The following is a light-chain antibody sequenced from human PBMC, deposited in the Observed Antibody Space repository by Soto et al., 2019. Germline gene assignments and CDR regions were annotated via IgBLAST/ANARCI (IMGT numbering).Light chain of an antibody. CDR3: QTYGDSLFT. CDR1: QRVSNSL. J-gene: IGKJ3*01. V-gene: IGKV3-20*01. CDR2: AAS. Sequence: EIVLTQSPGTLSLSPGERATLSCRASQRVSNSLVAWYQQKPGQAPRPLMSAASSRATGIPDRFSGSGSGTDFTLTIGSLETEDFAVDYCQTYGDSLFTFGPGTKVETK.